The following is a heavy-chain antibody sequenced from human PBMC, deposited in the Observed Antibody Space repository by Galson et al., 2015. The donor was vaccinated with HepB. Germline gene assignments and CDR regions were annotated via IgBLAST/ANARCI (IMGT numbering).Heavy chain of an antibody. CDR3: VKGHSGSYS. D-gene: IGHD1-26*01. J-gene: IGHJ4*02. CDR1: GFTFSSYG. CDR2: ISYDGSNK. Sequence: SLRLSCAASGFTFSSYGIHWVRQAPGKGLGWVAVISYDGSNKYYADYVKGRFTISRDNSKNTLYLQMTSLRAEDTAVYYCVKGHSGSYSWGQGTLVTVSS. V-gene: IGHV3-30*18.